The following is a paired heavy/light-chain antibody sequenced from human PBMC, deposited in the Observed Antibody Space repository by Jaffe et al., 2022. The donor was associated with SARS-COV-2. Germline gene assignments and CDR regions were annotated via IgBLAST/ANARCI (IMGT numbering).Light chain of an antibody. V-gene: IGKV1-16*02. CDR3: QQYNSYPHT. CDR2: AAS. Sequence: DIQMTQSPSSLSASVGDRVTITCRASQGISNYLAWFQQKPGKAPKSLIYAASSLQSGVPSKFSGSGSGTDFTLTISSLQPEDFATYYCQQYNSYPHTFGQGTKLEIK. CDR1: QGISNY. J-gene: IGKJ2*01.
Heavy chain of an antibody. V-gene: IGHV3-11*01. D-gene: IGHD3-10*01. Sequence: QVQLVESGGGLVKPGGSLRLSCAASGFTFSDYYMSWIRQAPGKGLEWVSYISSSGSTIYYADSVKGRFTISRDNAKNSLYLQMNSLRAEDTAVYYCARNNAPYGLRGYWGQGTLVTVSS. J-gene: IGHJ4*02. CDR2: ISSSGSTI. CDR1: GFTFSDYY. CDR3: ARNNAPYGLRGY.